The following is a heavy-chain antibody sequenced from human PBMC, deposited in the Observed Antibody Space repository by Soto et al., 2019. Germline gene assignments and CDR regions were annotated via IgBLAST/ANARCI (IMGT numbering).Heavy chain of an antibody. CDR1: GGSISSDDYY. J-gene: IGHJ5*02. CDR3: ARGYPNRPRARFDL. V-gene: IGHV4-30-4*01. D-gene: IGHD6-6*01. CDR2: IYYSGST. Sequence: QVQLQESGPGLVKPSQTLSLTCTVSGGSISSDDYYWSWIRQPPGKGLEWIGYIYYSGSTYYNPSLTSRVTTSVDTSKTQFSLKLSSVTAADTAVYYCARGYPNRPRARFDLWGQGTLVTVSS.